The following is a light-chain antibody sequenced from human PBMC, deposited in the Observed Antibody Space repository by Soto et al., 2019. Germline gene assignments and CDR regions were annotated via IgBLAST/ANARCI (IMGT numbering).Light chain of an antibody. CDR2: DAS. CDR1: QSISSW. V-gene: IGKV1-5*01. J-gene: IGKJ5*01. CDR3: QQYGT. Sequence: IQMTQSPSTLSASVGDRVTITCRASQSISSWLAWYQQKPGKAPKLLIYDASSLESGVPSRFSGSGSGTEFTLTISSLQPDDFATYYCQQYGTFGQGTRLEIK.